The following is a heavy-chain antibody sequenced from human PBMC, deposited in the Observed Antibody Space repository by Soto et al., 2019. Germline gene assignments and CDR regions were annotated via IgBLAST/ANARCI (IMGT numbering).Heavy chain of an antibody. CDR3: ARGCSSNDCYTNYYYYYAMDV. D-gene: IGHD2-2*02. Sequence: GGSLRLSCAASGFTFSSFAMHWARQAPGKGLEWVAVISYDGRKEYYADSAKGRFSISRDNSKNTVYLQMNSLRPEDTAVYYCARGCSSNDCYTNYYYYYAMDVWGQGTTVTVSS. J-gene: IGHJ6*02. CDR2: ISYDGRKE. CDR1: GFTFSSFA. V-gene: IGHV3-30*04.